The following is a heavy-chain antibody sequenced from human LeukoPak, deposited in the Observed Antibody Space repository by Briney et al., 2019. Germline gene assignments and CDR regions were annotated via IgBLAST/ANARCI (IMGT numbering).Heavy chain of an antibody. D-gene: IGHD6-13*01. V-gene: IGHV3-9*01. CDR1: GFTFDDYA. CDR3: VRGHYSSWFLNFDS. J-gene: IGHJ4*02. CDR2: ISWNSGSI. Sequence: PGRSLRLSCAASGFTFDDYAMHWVRQAPGKGLEWVSGISWNSGSIGYADSVKGRFTISRDNAKNSLYLQMNSLRAEDTAVYYCVRGHYSSWFLNFDSWGQGTLVTVSS.